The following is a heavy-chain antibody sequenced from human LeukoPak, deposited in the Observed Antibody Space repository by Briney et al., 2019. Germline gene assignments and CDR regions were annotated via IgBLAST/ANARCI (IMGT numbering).Heavy chain of an antibody. V-gene: IGHV5-51*01. D-gene: IGHD3-9*01. CDR3: ARYEDTCYISYFEN. Sequence: GESLKISCKGSGYKFTRHWIAWVRQMPGKGLEWMGIIYPGDSDTRYSPSFQGQVTISVDKSINTAYLQWNSLKASDTATYFCARYEDTCYISYFENWGQGTPVTVS. CDR2: IYPGDSDT. J-gene: IGHJ4*02. CDR1: GYKFTRHW.